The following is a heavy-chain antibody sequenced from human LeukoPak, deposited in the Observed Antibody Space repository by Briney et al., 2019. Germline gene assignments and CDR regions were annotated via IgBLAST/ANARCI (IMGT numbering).Heavy chain of an antibody. CDR3: ARGYSGTFDY. CDR1: GFTFRSYS. D-gene: IGHD5-12*01. J-gene: IGHJ4*02. CDR2: ISSSSGTI. Sequence: GSLRLSCAASGFTFRSYSMNWVRQAPGKGLEWVSYISSSSGTIEYADSVKGRFTISRDNAKNSLYLQMNSLRAEDTAVYYCARGYSGTFDYWGQGSLVTASS. V-gene: IGHV3-48*04.